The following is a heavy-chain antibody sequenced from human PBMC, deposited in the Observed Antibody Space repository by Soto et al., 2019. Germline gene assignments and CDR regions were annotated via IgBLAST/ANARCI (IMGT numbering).Heavy chain of an antibody. CDR1: GFTFDDYG. CDR2: INWNGGST. Sequence: EAQLVESGGGVVRPGGSLRLSCAASGFTFDDYGMSWVRQAPGKGLEWVSGINWNGGSTGYADSVKGRFTISRDNAKNSLYLQMSSLRAEDTALYYCARSYCGGDCYWGEFDYWGQGTLVTVSS. D-gene: IGHD2-21*02. CDR3: ARSYCGGDCYWGEFDY. J-gene: IGHJ4*02. V-gene: IGHV3-20*04.